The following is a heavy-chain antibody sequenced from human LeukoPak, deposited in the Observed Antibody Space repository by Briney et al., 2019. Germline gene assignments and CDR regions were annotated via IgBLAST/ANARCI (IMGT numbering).Heavy chain of an antibody. V-gene: IGHV3-21*01. Sequence: GGSLRLSCAASGFTFSDYPLNRVRQAPGKGLEWVSSISSSGSYTYYADSVKGRFTVSRDNAKNSLYLQMNSLRAEDTAVYYCARDQRARGGPTVPTIDYWGQGTLVTVSS. CDR1: GFTFSDYP. CDR2: ISSSGSYT. J-gene: IGHJ4*02. D-gene: IGHD4-17*01. CDR3: ARDQRARGGPTVPTIDY.